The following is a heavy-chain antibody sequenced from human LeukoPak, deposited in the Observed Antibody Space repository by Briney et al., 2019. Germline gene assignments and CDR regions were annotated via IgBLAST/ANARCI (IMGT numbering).Heavy chain of an antibody. CDR1: GFTFSSYA. Sequence: GGSLRLSCAASGFTFSSYAMHWVRQAPGKGLEWVAVISYDGSNKYYADSVKGRFTISRDNSKNTPYLQMNSLRAEDTAVYYCARSYDSSGYLIGLNWGQGTLVTVSS. CDR3: ARSYDSSGYLIGLN. CDR2: ISYDGSNK. V-gene: IGHV3-30*04. D-gene: IGHD3-22*01. J-gene: IGHJ4*02.